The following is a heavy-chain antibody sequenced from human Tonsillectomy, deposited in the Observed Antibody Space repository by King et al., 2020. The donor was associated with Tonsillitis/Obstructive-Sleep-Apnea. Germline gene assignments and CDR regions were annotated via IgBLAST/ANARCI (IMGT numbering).Heavy chain of an antibody. Sequence: QLQESGPGLVKPSETLSLTCTVSGGSISSSSYYWGWIRQPPGKGLEWIGSIYYSGSTYYNPSLKSRVTISVDTSKNQFSLKLSSVTAADTAVYYCARVLYDFWSGHTDYWGQGTLVTVSS. CDR2: IYYSGST. D-gene: IGHD3-3*01. CDR1: GGSISSSSYY. CDR3: ARVLYDFWSGHTDY. J-gene: IGHJ4*02. V-gene: IGHV4-39*01.